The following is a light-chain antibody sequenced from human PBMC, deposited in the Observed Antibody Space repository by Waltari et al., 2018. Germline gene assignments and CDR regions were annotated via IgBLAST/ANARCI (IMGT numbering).Light chain of an antibody. J-gene: IGLJ3*02. CDR1: SSRTSY. CDR3: HSRKGSDNQVV. Sequence: SSELTQGPAVSVALGQTVKITCQGDSSRTSYASWYQVKPGKAPVLVPFGKDKRPSGIPDRISGHTSGTTSSVTITGAQAEDEADYYCHSRKGSDNQVVFGGGTKVTVL. CDR2: GKD. V-gene: IGLV3-19*01.